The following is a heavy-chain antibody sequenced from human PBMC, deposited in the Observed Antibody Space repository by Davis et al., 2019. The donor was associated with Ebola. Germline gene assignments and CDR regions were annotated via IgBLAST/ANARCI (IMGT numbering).Heavy chain of an antibody. CDR1: GGSISSYY. J-gene: IGHJ6*02. Sequence: MPSETLSLTCTVSGGSISSYYWSWSRQPPGKGLEWIGEINPSGTPNYNPSLKTRVTISVDTSKNQFSLKLSSVTAADTAVYYCARDLAIGELLYYYYGMDVWGQGTTVTVSS. V-gene: IGHV4-34*01. CDR2: INPSGTP. CDR3: ARDLAIGELLYYYYGMDV. D-gene: IGHD3-10*01.